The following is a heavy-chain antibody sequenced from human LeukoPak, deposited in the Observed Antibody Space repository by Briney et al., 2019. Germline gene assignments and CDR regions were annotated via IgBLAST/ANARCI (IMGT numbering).Heavy chain of an antibody. CDR3: ARERRLGIPSYYYMDV. CDR1: GGSISSYY. CDR2: IYYSGST. D-gene: IGHD3-16*01. V-gene: IGHV4-59*12. J-gene: IGHJ6*03. Sequence: PSETLSLTCTVSGGSISSYYWSWIRQPPGKGLEWIGYIYYSGSTNYNPSLKSRVTISVDTSKNQFSLKLSSVTAADTAVYYCARERRLGIPSYYYMDVWGKGTTVTVSS.